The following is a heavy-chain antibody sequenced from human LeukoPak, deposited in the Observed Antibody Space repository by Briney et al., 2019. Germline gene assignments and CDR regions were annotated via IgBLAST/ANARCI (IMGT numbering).Heavy chain of an antibody. Sequence: GGSPRLSCAASGFTFSNYWMSWVRQAPGKGLEWVANIKQDGSVKYYVDSVKGRFTISRDNAKNSLYLQMNSLRAEDTAVYYCARIGYSSSSFDYWGQGTLVTVSS. J-gene: IGHJ4*02. CDR1: GFTFSNYW. CDR3: ARIGYSSSSFDY. D-gene: IGHD6-6*01. CDR2: IKQDGSVK. V-gene: IGHV3-7*01.